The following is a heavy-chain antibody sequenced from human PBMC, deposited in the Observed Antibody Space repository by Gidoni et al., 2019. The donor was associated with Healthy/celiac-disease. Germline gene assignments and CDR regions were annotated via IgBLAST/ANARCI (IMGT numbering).Heavy chain of an antibody. CDR2: IWYDGSNK. Sequence: QVQLVESGGGVVQPGRSLRLSCAASAFTFSSSGMHWVRQAPGKGLEWVAVIWYDGSNKHYAVSVKGRFTISRDNSKNTLYLQMNSLRGEDTAVYYCARKMVEMATIPIYVMDVWGPGTTVTVSS. V-gene: IGHV3-33*01. CDR3: ARKMVEMATIPIYVMDV. CDR1: AFTFSSSG. D-gene: IGHD5-12*01. J-gene: IGHJ6*02.